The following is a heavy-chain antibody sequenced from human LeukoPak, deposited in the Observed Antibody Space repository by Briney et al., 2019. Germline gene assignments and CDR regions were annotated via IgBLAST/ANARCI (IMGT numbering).Heavy chain of an antibody. CDR2: IYYSGST. CDR3: ARRSWGGSHPYYFDY. V-gene: IGHV4-39*01. CDR1: GGSISSSSYY. J-gene: IGHJ4*02. D-gene: IGHD2-15*01. Sequence: SETLSLTCTVSGGSISSSSYYWGWIRQPPGKGLEWIGSIYYSGSTYYNPSLKSRVTISVDTSKNQFSLKLSSVTAADTAVYYCARRSWGGSHPYYFDYWGQGTLVTVSS.